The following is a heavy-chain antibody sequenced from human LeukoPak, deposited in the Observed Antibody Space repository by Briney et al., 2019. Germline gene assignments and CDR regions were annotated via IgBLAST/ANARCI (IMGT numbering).Heavy chain of an antibody. V-gene: IGHV4-30-2*01. Sequence: PSQTLSLTCTVSGGSISSGGYYWSWIRQPPGKGLEWIGYIYHSGSTNYNPSLKSRVTISVDKSKNQFSLKLSSVTAADTAVYYCARGTIVGASYFDYWGQGTLVTVSS. CDR3: ARGTIVGASYFDY. D-gene: IGHD1-26*01. J-gene: IGHJ4*02. CDR2: IYHSGST. CDR1: GGSISSGGYY.